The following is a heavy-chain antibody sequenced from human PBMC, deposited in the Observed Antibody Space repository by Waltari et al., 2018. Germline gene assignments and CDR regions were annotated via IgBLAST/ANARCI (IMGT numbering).Heavy chain of an antibody. CDR2: ISGSGGST. CDR3: AKEPDMYYYYYMDV. CDR1: GFTFSSYA. D-gene: IGHD3-9*01. Sequence: EVQLLESGGGLVQPGGSLRLSCAASGFTFSSYAMSWVRQAPGQGLEWVSAISGSGGSTYYADPGKGRFIISRDKSKNTLYLQMNSLRAEDTAVYYCAKEPDMYYYYYMDVWGKGTTVTVSS. V-gene: IGHV3-23*01. J-gene: IGHJ6*03.